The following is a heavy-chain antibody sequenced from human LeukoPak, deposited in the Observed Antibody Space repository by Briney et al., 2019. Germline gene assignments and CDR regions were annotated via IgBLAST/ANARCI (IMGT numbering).Heavy chain of an antibody. J-gene: IGHJ4*02. CDR3: ARSTVTKELDY. D-gene: IGHD4-17*01. V-gene: IGHV3-23*01. CDR2: ITGTGGAT. Sequence: PGGSLRPSCAASGFTFTDYTMAWVRQAPGKGLEWVSAITGTGGATSYADSVKGRFTISRDNSKKTLYVQMNSLRAEDSALYYCARSTVTKELDYWGQGTLVTVSP. CDR1: GFTFTDYT.